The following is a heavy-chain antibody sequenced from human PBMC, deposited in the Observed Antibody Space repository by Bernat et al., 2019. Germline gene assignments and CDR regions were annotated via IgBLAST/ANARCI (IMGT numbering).Heavy chain of an antibody. CDR3: ARGNYGDYARFDY. D-gene: IGHD4-17*01. V-gene: IGHV3-7*01. CDR2: VNQDESGK. Sequence: EVQLVESGGGLVQPGGSLRLSCAASGFSLRSSWMTWVRQAPGERLEGVALVNQDESGKYYVDSVKGRFTITRDNAGNSLYLQMNSLRAEDAAVYYCARGNYGDYARFDYWGQGTLVTVSS. J-gene: IGHJ4*02. CDR1: GFSLRSSW.